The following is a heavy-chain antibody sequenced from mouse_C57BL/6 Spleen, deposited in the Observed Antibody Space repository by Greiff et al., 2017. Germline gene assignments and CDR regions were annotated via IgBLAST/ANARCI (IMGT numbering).Heavy chain of an antibody. V-gene: IGHV1-61*01. CDR2: IYPSDSET. Sequence: QVQLQQPGAELVRPGSSVKLSCKASGYTFTSYWMDWVKQRPGQGLEWIGNIYPSDSETHYNQKFKDKATLTVDKSSSTAYMQLSSLTSEDSAVDYCARGVTGTNDFDYWGQGTTLTVSS. CDR1: GYTFTSYW. D-gene: IGHD4-1*01. J-gene: IGHJ2*01. CDR3: ARGVTGTNDFDY.